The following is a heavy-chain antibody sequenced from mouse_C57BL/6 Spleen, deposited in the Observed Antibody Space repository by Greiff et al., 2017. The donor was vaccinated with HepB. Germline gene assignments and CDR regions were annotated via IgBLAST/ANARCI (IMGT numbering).Heavy chain of an antibody. CDR3: ARRGEDGFPYAMDY. CDR2: IYPGSGST. V-gene: IGHV1-55*01. Sequence: QVQLQQPGAELVKPGASVKMSCKASGYTFTSYWITWVKQRPGQGLEWIGDIYPGSGSTNYNEKFKSKATLTVDTSSSTAYMQPSSLTSEDSAVYYCARRGEDGFPYAMDYWGQGTSVTVSS. CDR1: GYTFTSYW. D-gene: IGHD2-3*01. J-gene: IGHJ4*01.